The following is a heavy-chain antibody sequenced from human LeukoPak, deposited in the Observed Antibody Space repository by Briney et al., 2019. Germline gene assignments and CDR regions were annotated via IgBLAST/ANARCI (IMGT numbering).Heavy chain of an antibody. CDR2: ISGSGGST. D-gene: IGHD3-22*01. V-gene: IGHV3-23*01. Sequence: GGSRRLSCTVSGFIVKNNYMTWVRQAPGKGLEWVSAISGSGGSTYYADSVKGRFTISRDNSKNTLYLQMNSLRAEDTAVYYCAKEQYYYDSSGYYGSFDYWGQGTLVTVSS. CDR3: AKEQYYYDSSGYYGSFDY. J-gene: IGHJ4*02. CDR1: GFIVKNNY.